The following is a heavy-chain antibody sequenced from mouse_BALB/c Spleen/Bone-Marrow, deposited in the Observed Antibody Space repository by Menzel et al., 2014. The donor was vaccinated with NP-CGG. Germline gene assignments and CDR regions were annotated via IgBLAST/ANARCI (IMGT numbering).Heavy chain of an antibody. D-gene: IGHD1-2*01. CDR3: ARAAYYFDY. Sequence: VQLKESGPELVKPGASVKISCKASGYSFTGYYMHWVKQSHVKSLEWIGRINPYNGATSYNQNFKDKASLTVDKSSSTAYMGLHSLTSEDSAVYYCARAAYYFDYWGQGTTLTVSS. CDR1: GYSFTGYY. CDR2: INPYNGAT. V-gene: IGHV1-31*01. J-gene: IGHJ2*01.